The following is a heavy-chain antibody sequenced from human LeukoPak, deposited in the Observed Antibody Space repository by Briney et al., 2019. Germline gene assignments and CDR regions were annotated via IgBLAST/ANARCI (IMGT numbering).Heavy chain of an antibody. D-gene: IGHD3-9*01. J-gene: IGHJ4*02. CDR1: GFTFSSFE. V-gene: IGHV3-48*03. CDR3: ARNYDILTRAFDY. CDR2: ISSSGSTI. Sequence: PGGSLRLSCAASGFTFSSFEMNWVRQAPGKGLEWVSYISSSGSTIYFADSVKGRFTTSRDNAKNSPYLQMNSLRDEDTAVYYCARNYDILTRAFDYWGQGTLVTVSS.